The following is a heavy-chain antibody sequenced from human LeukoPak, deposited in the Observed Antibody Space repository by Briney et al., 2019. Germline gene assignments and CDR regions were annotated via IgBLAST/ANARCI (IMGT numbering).Heavy chain of an antibody. CDR2: IYYSGSS. Sequence: SETLSLTCTVSGGSISSSSYYWGWLRQPPGKGLEWIGSIYYSGSSYYNPSLKSRVTISVDTSKNQFSLKLRSVTAADTAVYCCARHVHSTPMIVVVITPPYLPDFDVWGRGTLVTVSS. CDR3: ARHVHSTPMIVVVITPPYLPDFDV. CDR1: GGSISSSSYY. J-gene: IGHJ2*01. D-gene: IGHD3-22*01. V-gene: IGHV4-39*01.